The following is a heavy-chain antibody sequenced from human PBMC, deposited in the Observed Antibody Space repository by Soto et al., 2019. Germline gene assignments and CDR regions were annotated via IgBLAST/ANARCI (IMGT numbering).Heavy chain of an antibody. J-gene: IGHJ4*02. CDR2: INPNSGGT. Sequence: ASVKVSFKASGYTFTGYYMHWVRQAPGRGLELMGWINPNSGGTNYAQKFQGRVTMTRDTSISTAYMELSRLRSDYTAVYYCARGATYIGSYLDYCGQGTLVTVSS. D-gene: IGHD1-26*01. CDR1: GYTFTGYY. V-gene: IGHV1-2*02. CDR3: ARGATYIGSYLDY.